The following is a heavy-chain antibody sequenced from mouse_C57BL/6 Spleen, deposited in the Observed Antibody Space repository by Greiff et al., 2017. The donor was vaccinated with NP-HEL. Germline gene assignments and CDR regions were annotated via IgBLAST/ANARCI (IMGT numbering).Heavy chain of an antibody. CDR1: GFTFTDYY. Sequence: EVKLMESGGGLVQPGGSLSLSCAASGFTFTDYYMSWVRQPPGKALEWLGFIRNKANGYTTEYSASVKGRFTISRDNSQSILYLQMNALRAEDSATYYCARYWAPYDYDLWGFAYWGQGTLVTVSA. D-gene: IGHD2-4*01. CDR3: ARYWAPYDYDLWGFAY. CDR2: IRNKANGYTT. V-gene: IGHV7-3*01. J-gene: IGHJ3*01.